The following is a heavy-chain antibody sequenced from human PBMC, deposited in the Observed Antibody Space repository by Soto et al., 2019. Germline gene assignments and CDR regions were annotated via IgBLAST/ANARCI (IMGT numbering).Heavy chain of an antibody. CDR2: IYYSGST. CDR3: AATGSVSGSRFFNYYYYGMDV. Sequence: SETLSLTCTVSGGSISSSSYYWGWIRQPPGKGLEWIGSIYYSGSTYYNPSLKSRVTISVDTSKNQFSLKLSSVTAADTAVYCCAATGSVSGSRFFNYYYYGMDVWGQGNTVTVSS. D-gene: IGHD1-26*01. CDR1: GGSISSSSYY. V-gene: IGHV4-39*01. J-gene: IGHJ6*02.